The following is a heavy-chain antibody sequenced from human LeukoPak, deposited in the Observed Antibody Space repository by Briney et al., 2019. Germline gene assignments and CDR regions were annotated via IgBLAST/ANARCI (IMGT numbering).Heavy chain of an antibody. J-gene: IGHJ6*03. D-gene: IGHD5-18*01. V-gene: IGHV3-21*06. Sequence: PGGSLRLSCAASGFTFSSYSINWVRQAPGKGLEWVSSISSSSTYIYYADSVKGRFTISRDNAKSSSYLQMNSLRAEDTAVYYCARDHRYGPFSDYYHYMDVWGKGTTVTVSS. CDR2: ISSSSTYI. CDR3: ARDHRYGPFSDYYHYMDV. CDR1: GFTFSSYS.